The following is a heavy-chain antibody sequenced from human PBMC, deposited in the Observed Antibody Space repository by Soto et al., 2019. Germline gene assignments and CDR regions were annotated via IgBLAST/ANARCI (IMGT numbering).Heavy chain of an antibody. CDR2: IIPIFGTA. CDR3: ARQAPPYYYDSSLGGMDV. CDR1: GGTFSSYA. Sequence: QVQLVQSGAEVKKPGSSVKVSCKASGGTFSSYAISWVRQAPGQGLEWMGGIIPIFGTANYAQKFQGRVTITADESTSTAYMELSSLRSEDTAVYYCARQAPPYYYDSSLGGMDVWCQGTTVTVSS. V-gene: IGHV1-69*01. J-gene: IGHJ6*02. D-gene: IGHD3-22*01.